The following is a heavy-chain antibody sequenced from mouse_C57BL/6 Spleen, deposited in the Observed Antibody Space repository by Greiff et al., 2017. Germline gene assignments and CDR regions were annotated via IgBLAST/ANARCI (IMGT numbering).Heavy chain of an antibody. J-gene: IGHJ4*01. Sequence: EVQLQQSGAELVRPGASVKLSCTASGFNIKDDYMHWVKQRPEQGLEWIGWIYPENGGTEYASKFQGKATITADTSSSTAYLHLSSLTSEDTAVYYCTTSLYAMDYWGQGTSVTVSS. CDR2: IYPENGGT. V-gene: IGHV14-4*01. CDR3: TTSLYAMDY. CDR1: GFNIKDDY.